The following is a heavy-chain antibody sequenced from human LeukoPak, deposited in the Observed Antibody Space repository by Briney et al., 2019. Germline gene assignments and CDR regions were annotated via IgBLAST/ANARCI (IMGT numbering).Heavy chain of an antibody. D-gene: IGHD6-13*01. CDR1: GFTFSSYW. J-gene: IGHJ4*02. CDR2: IKQDGSEK. V-gene: IGHV3-7*01. Sequence: GGSLRLSCAASGFTFSSYWMSWVRQAPGKGLEWVVNIKQDGSEKYYVDSVKGRFTISRDNAKNSLYLQMNSLRAEDTAVYYCARDYSSSWYAWYYFDYWGQGTLVTVSS. CDR3: ARDYSSSWYAWYYFDY.